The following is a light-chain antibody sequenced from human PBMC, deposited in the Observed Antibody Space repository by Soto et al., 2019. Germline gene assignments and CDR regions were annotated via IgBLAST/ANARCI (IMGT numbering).Light chain of an antibody. V-gene: IGLV1-47*01. CDR3: AAWDDNFSTYV. CDR1: SSTVGSNH. Sequence: QSVLAQPPSASGTPGQRVTISCSGYSSTVGSNHVYWYQKFPGMAPKLLISKNNQRASGVPDRCSGSKSGTSASLAISGLRSEDEADYYCAAWDDNFSTYVFGSGTKVTVL. J-gene: IGLJ1*01. CDR2: KNN.